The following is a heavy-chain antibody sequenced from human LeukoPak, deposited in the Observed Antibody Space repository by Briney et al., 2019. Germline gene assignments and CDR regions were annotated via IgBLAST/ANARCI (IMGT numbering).Heavy chain of an antibody. CDR2: IIPILGIA. D-gene: IGHD2-15*01. V-gene: IGHV1-69*04. CDR1: GGTFSSYA. J-gene: IGHJ4*02. CDR3: ARESRGGSCDYS. Sequence: ASVKVSCKASGGTFSSYAISWVRQAPGQGLEWMGRIIPILGIANYAPTFPGRVTITADQSTTTAYMELSSLRSEDPAVHYCARESRGGSCDYSCGQGALVTASS.